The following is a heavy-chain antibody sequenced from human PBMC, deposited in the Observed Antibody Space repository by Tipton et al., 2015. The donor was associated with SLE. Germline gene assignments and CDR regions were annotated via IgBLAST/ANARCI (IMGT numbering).Heavy chain of an antibody. CDR1: NGSISSSPYY. CDR3: ARGPYYYMDV. CDR2: IYYSGST. J-gene: IGHJ6*03. Sequence: TLSLTCTVSNGSISSSPYYWGWIRQSPGRGLEWVGSIYYSGSTYYNPSLKSRVTISVDTSRNQCSLNLTSVTAADTAVYYCARGPYYYMDVWGKGTPFTVSS. V-gene: IGHV4-39*07.